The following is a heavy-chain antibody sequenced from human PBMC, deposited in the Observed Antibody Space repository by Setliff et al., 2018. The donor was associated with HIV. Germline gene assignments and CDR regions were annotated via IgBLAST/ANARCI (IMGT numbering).Heavy chain of an antibody. CDR2: IRFNGNDK. D-gene: IGHD6-13*01. J-gene: IGHJ4*02. Sequence: GGSLRLSCATSGFIFKTYDIHLVRQAPGKGLEWVTFIRFNGNDKYYADSVKGRFTISRDNSKNTLDLQINSLRPEDTAVYYCAKNLYSSIWSPLDYWGQGTLVTVSS. CDR3: AKNLYSSIWSPLDY. CDR1: GFIFKTYD. V-gene: IGHV3-30*02.